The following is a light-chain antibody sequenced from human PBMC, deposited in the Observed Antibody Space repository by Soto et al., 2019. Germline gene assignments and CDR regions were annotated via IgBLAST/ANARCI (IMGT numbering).Light chain of an antibody. CDR2: AAS. Sequence: DIQMTQSPSSVSASVGDRVTITCRASQGISSWLAWYQQKPGKATKLLIYAASSLQSGVPSRFSGSGSGTDLTLTIGSLQPEEFATYDWEQANSFPRTFGQGTKLEIK. J-gene: IGKJ2*02. V-gene: IGKV1-12*01. CDR3: EQANSFPRT. CDR1: QGISSW.